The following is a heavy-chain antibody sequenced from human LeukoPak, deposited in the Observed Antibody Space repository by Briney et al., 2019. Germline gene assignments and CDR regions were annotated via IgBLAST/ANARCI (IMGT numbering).Heavy chain of an antibody. Sequence: SGGSLRLSCAASGFTVSYNYMGWVRQAPGKGLEWVSYISDTGNTIYYADSVKGRFTISRDNTKSSLSLQMNSLRAEDTAFYYCARGGSNGYNWFDPWGQGTLVTVSS. CDR2: ISDTGNTI. J-gene: IGHJ5*02. D-gene: IGHD3-22*01. CDR3: ARGGSNGYNWFDP. CDR1: GFTVSYNY. V-gene: IGHV3-11*01.